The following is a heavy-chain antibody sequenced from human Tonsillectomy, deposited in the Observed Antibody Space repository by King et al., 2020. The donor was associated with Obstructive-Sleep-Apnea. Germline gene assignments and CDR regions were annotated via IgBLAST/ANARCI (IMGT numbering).Heavy chain of an antibody. CDR2: IYYSGST. V-gene: IGHV4-31*03. J-gene: IGHJ4*02. D-gene: IGHD1-26*01. CDR3: ARGVPGEWELLREGYYFDY. CDR1: GGSISSGGYS. Sequence: QLQESGPGLVKPSQTLSLTCTVSGGSISSGGYSWSWIRQHPGKGLGWIGYIYYSGSTYYNPSLKSRVTISVDTSKNQFSLKLSSVTAADTAVYYCARGVPGEWELLREGYYFDYWGQGTLVTVSS.